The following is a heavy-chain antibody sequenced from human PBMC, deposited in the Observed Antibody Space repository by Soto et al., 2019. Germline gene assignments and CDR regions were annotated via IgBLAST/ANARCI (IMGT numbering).Heavy chain of an antibody. CDR3: ARLVVIKKPTETHDAFDI. CDR2: ISYDGSNK. V-gene: IGHV3-30-3*01. D-gene: IGHD3-22*01. Sequence: GGSLRLSCAASGFTFSSYAMHWVRQAPGKGLEWVAVISYDGSNKYYADSVKGRFTISRDNSKNTLYLQMNSLRAEDTAVYYCARLVVIKKPTETHDAFDIWGQGTMVTVSS. J-gene: IGHJ3*02. CDR1: GFTFSSYA.